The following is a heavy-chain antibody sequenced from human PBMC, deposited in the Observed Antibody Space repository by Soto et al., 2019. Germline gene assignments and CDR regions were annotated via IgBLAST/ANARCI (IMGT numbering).Heavy chain of an antibody. V-gene: IGHV4-30-2*01. CDR1: GGSISSGGYS. Sequence: QLQLQESGSGLVKPSQTLSLTCAVSGGSISSGGYSWSWIRQPPGKGLEWIGYIYHSGSTYYNPSPKRRVTNSADRPRNQCSLKVSSVTAADTAVYYCARVPSPWGQGTLVPVSS. CDR3: ARVPSP. J-gene: IGHJ5*02. CDR2: IYHSGST.